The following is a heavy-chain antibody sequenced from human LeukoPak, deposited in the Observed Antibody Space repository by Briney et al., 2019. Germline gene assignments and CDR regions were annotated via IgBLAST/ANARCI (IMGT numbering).Heavy chain of an antibody. D-gene: IGHD3-3*01. J-gene: IGHJ4*02. CDR1: GFTFSRYA. CDR2: ISYDANIGSNK. CDR3: ARDGGYDFWSGYYQDY. Sequence: RSLRLSCATSGFTFSRYAMHWVRQAPGKGLEWVALISYDANIGSNKYYADSVKGRFTISRDNSKNTLYLQMDSLRAEDTAVYYCARDGGYDFWSGYYQDYWGQGTLVTVSS. V-gene: IGHV3-30-3*01.